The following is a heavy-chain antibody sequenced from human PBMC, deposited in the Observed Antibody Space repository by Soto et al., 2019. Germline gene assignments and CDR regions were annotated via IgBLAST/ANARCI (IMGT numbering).Heavy chain of an antibody. CDR3: AKDTLWFGGFNFDY. J-gene: IGHJ4*02. CDR2: ISGSGGST. CDR1: GFTFSSYA. Sequence: GESLKISCAASGFTFSSYAMSWVRQAPGKGLEWVSAISGSGGSTYYADSVKGRFTISRDNSKNTLYLQMNSLRAEDTAVYYCAKDTLWFGGFNFDYWGQGTLVTVSS. V-gene: IGHV3-23*01. D-gene: IGHD3-10*01.